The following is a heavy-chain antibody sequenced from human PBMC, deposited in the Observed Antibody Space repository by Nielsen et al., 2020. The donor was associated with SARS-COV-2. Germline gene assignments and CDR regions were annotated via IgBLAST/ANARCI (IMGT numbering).Heavy chain of an antibody. J-gene: IGHJ3*01. CDR2: IKPDGSEK. Sequence: GESLKISCAASGFTFSSLWMGWVRQVPGKRLEWVADIKPDGSEKFYVDSVKGRFTISRDNAKNSMSLQMNSLRVEDTAVYYCARDWSRAFDVWGQGTMVTVSS. CDR1: GFTFSSLW. CDR3: ARDWSRAFDV. V-gene: IGHV3-7*01.